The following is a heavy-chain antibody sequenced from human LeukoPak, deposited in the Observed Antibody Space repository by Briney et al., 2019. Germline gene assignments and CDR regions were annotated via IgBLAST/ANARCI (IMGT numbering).Heavy chain of an antibody. CDR2: IIPIFGTA. V-gene: IGHV1-69*13. Sequence: WASVKVSCKASGGTFSSYAISWVRQAPGQGLEWMGGIIPIFGTANYAQKFQGRVTITADESTSTAYMELSSLRSEDTAVYYCAREYYYDSSGYLDAFDIWGQGTMVTVSS. CDR3: AREYYYDSSGYLDAFDI. J-gene: IGHJ3*02. D-gene: IGHD3-22*01. CDR1: GGTFSSYA.